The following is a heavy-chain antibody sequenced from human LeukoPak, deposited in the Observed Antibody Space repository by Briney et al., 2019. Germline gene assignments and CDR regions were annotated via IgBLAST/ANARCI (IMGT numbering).Heavy chain of an antibody. Sequence: GGSLRLSCAASGFNVSRNYMSWVRQAPGKGLEWVSVIHTAGSTYYADSVKGRFTISRDNSKNTLYVQMKSLRAEDTAVYYCATVLHTSMTTWAAFDTWGQGTMVTVSS. CDR3: ATVLHTSMTTWAAFDT. V-gene: IGHV3-53*01. CDR1: GFNVSRNY. J-gene: IGHJ3*02. CDR2: IHTAGST. D-gene: IGHD5-18*01.